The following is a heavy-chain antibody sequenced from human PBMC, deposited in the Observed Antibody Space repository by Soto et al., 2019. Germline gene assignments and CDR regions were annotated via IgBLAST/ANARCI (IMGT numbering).Heavy chain of an antibody. CDR2: FYYGETT. D-gene: IGHD2-21*02. V-gene: IGHV4-59*01. Sequence: PSETLALTCPVAGASIRDYFWTGIRQPPGKGLEWIGYFYYGETTNKKSSLNSRFTVSVDTSKSQFSLKVTSVTTADTAVYYCARGTYCGSDCYWTLDYWGQGKMVTVSS. CDR3: ARGTYCGSDCYWTLDY. J-gene: IGHJ4*02. CDR1: GASIRDYF.